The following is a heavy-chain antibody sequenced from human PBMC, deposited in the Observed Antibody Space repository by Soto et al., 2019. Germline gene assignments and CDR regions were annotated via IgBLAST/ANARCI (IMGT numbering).Heavy chain of an antibody. CDR1: GFTVSSNY. V-gene: IGHV3-53*01. D-gene: IGHD3-10*01. CDR2: IYSGGST. Sequence: GGSLRLSCAASGFTVSSNYMSWVRQAPGKGLEWVSVIYSGGSTYYADSVKGRFTISRDNSKNTLYLQMNSLRAEDTAVYYCARDNGRNYYGSGSRLPYYYYGMDVWGQGTTVTVSS. CDR3: ARDNGRNYYGSGSRLPYYYYGMDV. J-gene: IGHJ6*02.